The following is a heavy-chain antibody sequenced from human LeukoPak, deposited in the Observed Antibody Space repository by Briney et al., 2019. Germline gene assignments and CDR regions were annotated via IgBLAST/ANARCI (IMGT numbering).Heavy chain of an antibody. CDR2: IYPGDSDT. CDR1: GYSFTSYW. J-gene: IGHJ5*02. CDR3: ARQGAAAANFNWFDP. Sequence: GESLRISCKGSGYSFTSYWISWVRQMPGKGLEWMGIIYPGDSDTRYSPSFQGQVTISADKSISTAYLQWSSLKASDTAMYYCARQGAAAANFNWFDPWGQGTLVTVSS. D-gene: IGHD6-13*01. V-gene: IGHV5-51*01.